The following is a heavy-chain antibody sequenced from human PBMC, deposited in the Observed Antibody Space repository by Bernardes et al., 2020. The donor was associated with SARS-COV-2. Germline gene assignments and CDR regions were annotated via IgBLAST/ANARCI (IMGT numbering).Heavy chain of an antibody. CDR2: INHSGST. D-gene: IGHD2-2*01. V-gene: IGHV4-34*01. J-gene: IGHJ6*04. CDR3: ARTRSNRGRVSGMDV. Sequence: SESLSLTCAVYGGSFSGYYWSWIRQPPGKGLEWIGEINHSGSTNYNPSPKSRVTISVDTSKNQFSLKLSSLTAADTAVYYCARTRSNRGRVSGMDVWGKGTTVTVSS. CDR1: GGSFSGYY.